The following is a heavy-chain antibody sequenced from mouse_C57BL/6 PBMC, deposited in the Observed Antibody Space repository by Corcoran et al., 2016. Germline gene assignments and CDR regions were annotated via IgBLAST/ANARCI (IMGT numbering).Heavy chain of an antibody. CDR2: INPNNGGT. CDR3: ARYYSGSSSFAY. D-gene: IGHD1-1*01. V-gene: IGHV1-26*01. CDR1: GYTFTDYY. Sequence: EVQLQQSGPELVKPGASVKITFKASGYTFTDYYTNWVKQSHGKSLEWIGDINPNNGGTSYNQKFKDKATLTVDKSSSTAYMELRSLPSEDSAVYYCARYYSGSSSFAYWGQGTLVTVS. J-gene: IGHJ3*01.